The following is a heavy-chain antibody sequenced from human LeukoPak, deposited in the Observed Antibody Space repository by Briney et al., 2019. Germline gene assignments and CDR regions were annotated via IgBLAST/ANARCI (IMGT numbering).Heavy chain of an antibody. J-gene: IGHJ4*02. CDR1: GRSIIGYH. V-gene: IGHV4-34*01. D-gene: IGHD5/OR15-5a*01. CDR3: ARDPTTVVSVSYYFDD. CDR2: INHSGSA. Sequence: SETLSLTCGLFGRSIIGYHWNWIRQSPGKGLEWIGEINHSGSANYNTSFKSRVTISLDTSKNQFSLELRSVTAADTAVYYCARDPTTVVSVSYYFDDWGQGTLVTVSS.